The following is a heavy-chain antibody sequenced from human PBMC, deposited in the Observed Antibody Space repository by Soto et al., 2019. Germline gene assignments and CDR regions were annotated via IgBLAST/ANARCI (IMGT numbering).Heavy chain of an antibody. D-gene: IGHD3-3*01. Sequence: PGGSLRLSCAASGFTFSSYWMSWVRQAPGKGLEWVANIKQDGSEKYYVDSVKGRFTISRDNAKNSLYLQMNSLRAEDTAVYYCARVAYYDFWSGYYYYYYGMDVWGQGTTVTVSS. V-gene: IGHV3-7*01. CDR3: ARVAYYDFWSGYYYYYYGMDV. J-gene: IGHJ6*02. CDR2: IKQDGSEK. CDR1: GFTFSSYW.